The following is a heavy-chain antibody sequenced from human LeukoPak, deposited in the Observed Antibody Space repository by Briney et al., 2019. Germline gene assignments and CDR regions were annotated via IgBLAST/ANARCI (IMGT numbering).Heavy chain of an antibody. D-gene: IGHD6-13*01. J-gene: IGHJ4*02. Sequence: ASVKVSCKASGYTFTDYYMHWVRLPPGQGPEWMGWINPVSGGTTYTQKFQARVTMTRDTSISTAYMELSRLTSGDTAVYYCATYRSSWSSFDFWGQGTLVTVSS. CDR2: INPVSGGT. CDR1: GYTFTDYY. V-gene: IGHV1-2*02. CDR3: ATYRSSWSSFDF.